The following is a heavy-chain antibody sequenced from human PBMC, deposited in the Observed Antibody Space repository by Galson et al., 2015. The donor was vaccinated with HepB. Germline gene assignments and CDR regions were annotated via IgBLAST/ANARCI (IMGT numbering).Heavy chain of an antibody. V-gene: IGHV3-23*01. CDR1: GFTSSSYA. J-gene: IGHJ4*02. D-gene: IGHD5-24*01. Sequence: SLRLSCAASGFTSSSYAMSWVRQAPGKGLDWVSAISGSGGTTYYADSVKGRFTISRDNSKNTLYLQMNSLRAEDTAVYYCANSAVERWLQDYGYWGQGTLVTVSS. CDR3: ANSAVERWLQDYGY. CDR2: ISGSGGTT.